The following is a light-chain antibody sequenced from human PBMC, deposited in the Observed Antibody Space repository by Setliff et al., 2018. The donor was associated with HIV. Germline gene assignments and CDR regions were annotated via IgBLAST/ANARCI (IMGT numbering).Light chain of an antibody. CDR1: NSNIGSNY. J-gene: IGLJ1*01. V-gene: IGLV1-47*01. Sequence: QSALTQPPSASGTPGQRVTISCSGGNSNIGSNYVYWYQQLPGTAPKLLIYRNDQRPSGVPDRFSGSKSGTSASLAISGLRSEDEADYYCAAWDDSLSGYVFGPGTKV. CDR3: AAWDDSLSGYV. CDR2: RND.